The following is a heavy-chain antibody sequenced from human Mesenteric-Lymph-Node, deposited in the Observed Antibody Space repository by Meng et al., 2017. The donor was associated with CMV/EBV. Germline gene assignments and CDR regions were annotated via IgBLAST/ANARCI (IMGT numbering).Heavy chain of an antibody. J-gene: IGHJ4*02. D-gene: IGHD3-9*01. V-gene: IGHV4-39*07. Sequence: GSLRLSCTVSGDSISSTHYHWGWIRQPPGKGLEWIGSIYYSESTYYNPSLKSRVTMSVDTSKNQFSLKLSSLTAADTAVYYCARGLRYFDWSAPGYWGQGTLVTVSS. CDR1: GDSISSTHYH. CDR3: ARGLRYFDWSAPGY. CDR2: IYYSEST.